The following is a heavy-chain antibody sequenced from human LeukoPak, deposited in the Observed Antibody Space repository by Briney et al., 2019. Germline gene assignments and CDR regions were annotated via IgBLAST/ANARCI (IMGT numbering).Heavy chain of an antibody. CDR3: ASLYYDSSGSL. V-gene: IGHV1-18*01. D-gene: IGHD3-22*01. Sequence: ASVKVSCKASGYTFTSYGISWVRQAPGQGLEWMGWISAYNGNTNYAQKFQGRVTMTRNTSISPAYMELSSLRSEDTAVYYCASLYYDSSGSLWGQGTLVTVSS. CDR2: ISAYNGNT. J-gene: IGHJ4*02. CDR1: GYTFTSYG.